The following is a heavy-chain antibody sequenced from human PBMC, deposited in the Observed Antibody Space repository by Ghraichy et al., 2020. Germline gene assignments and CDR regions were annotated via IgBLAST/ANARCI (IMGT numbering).Heavy chain of an antibody. CDR1: GGSISSYY. D-gene: IGHD5-24*01. CDR3: ARVGGGWIQLYYFEY. V-gene: IGHV4-59*01. CDR2: SYYSGST. J-gene: IGHJ4*02. Sequence: SETLSLTCTVSGGSISSYYWSWIRQPPGKGLEWIGYSYYSGSTDYNPSLKSRVTISVDTSKNQFSLKLSSVTAADTDVYYCARVGGGWIQLYYFEYWGQGTLVNVSS.